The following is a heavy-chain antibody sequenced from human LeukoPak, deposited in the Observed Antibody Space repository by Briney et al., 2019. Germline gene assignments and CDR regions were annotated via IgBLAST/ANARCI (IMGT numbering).Heavy chain of an antibody. CDR3: ARGHVWGNSRFDY. Sequence: SGTLSLTCTVSGGSISSGSYYWSWIRQPAGKGLEWIGRIYISGSTTYNPSLRSRVTISVDTSKNQFSLTVTSVTAADTAVYYCARGHVWGNSRFDYWGQGTLVTVSS. V-gene: IGHV4-61*02. D-gene: IGHD3-16*01. J-gene: IGHJ4*02. CDR2: IYISGST. CDR1: GGSISSGSYY.